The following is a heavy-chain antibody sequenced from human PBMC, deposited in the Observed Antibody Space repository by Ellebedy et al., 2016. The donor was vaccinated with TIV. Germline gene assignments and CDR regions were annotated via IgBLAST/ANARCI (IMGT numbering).Heavy chain of an antibody. V-gene: IGHV3-23*01. CDR2: ISASGEST. CDR3: AKRDSSGYYYARLFDY. J-gene: IGHJ4*02. CDR1: GFTFSIFA. D-gene: IGHD3-22*01. Sequence: GGSLRLSCAASGFTFSIFAMSWVRQAPGKGLEWVSTISASGESTYYAGSVTGRFTISRDNAKNTLDLQMNSLRAEDTAVYYCAKRDSSGYYYARLFDYWGQGTLVTVSS.